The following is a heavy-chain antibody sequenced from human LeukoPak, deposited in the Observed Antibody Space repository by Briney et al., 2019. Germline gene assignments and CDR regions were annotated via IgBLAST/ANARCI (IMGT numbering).Heavy chain of an antibody. V-gene: IGHV4-39*01. D-gene: IGHD2-15*01. CDR3: ARRGVVAATGDFDY. J-gene: IGHJ4*02. CDR1: GGSISSGSYY. Sequence: PSETLSLTCTVSGGSISSGSYYWGWIRQPPGKGLEWIGSIYYSGSTYYNPSLKSRVTISVDTSKNQFSLKLSSVTAADTAVYYCARRGVVAATGDFDYWGQGTLVTVSS. CDR2: IYYSGST.